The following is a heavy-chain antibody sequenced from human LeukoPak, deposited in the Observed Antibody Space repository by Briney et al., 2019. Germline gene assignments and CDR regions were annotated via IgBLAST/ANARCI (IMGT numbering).Heavy chain of an antibody. CDR2: IGTAGDT. D-gene: IGHD5-12*01. Sequence: GSLRLSCAASGFTFSSYDMHWVRQATGKGLEWVSAIGTAGDTYYPGSVKGRFTISRENAKNSLYPQMNSLRAGDTAVYYCARGTQRGYSYYYYGMDVWGQGTTVTVSS. CDR3: ARGTQRGYSYYYYGMDV. CDR1: GFTFSSYD. V-gene: IGHV3-13*01. J-gene: IGHJ6*02.